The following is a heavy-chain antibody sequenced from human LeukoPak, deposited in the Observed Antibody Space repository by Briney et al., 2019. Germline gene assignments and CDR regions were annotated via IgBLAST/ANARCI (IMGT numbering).Heavy chain of an antibody. CDR3: AKLGASGGAGDTIFGVVSDY. D-gene: IGHD3-3*01. J-gene: IGHJ4*02. Sequence: GGSLRLSCAASGFTFSNAWMSWVRQAPGKGLEWVSAISGSGGSTYYADSVKGRFTISRDNSKNTLYLQMNSLRAEDTAVYYCAKLGASGGAGDTIFGVVSDYWGQGTLVTVSS. CDR1: GFTFSNAW. CDR2: ISGSGGST. V-gene: IGHV3-23*01.